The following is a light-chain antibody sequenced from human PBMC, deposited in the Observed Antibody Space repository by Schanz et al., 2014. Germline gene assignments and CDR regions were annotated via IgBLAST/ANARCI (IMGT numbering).Light chain of an antibody. V-gene: IGLV2-14*02. CDR2: DVN. Sequence: SALTQPASVSGSPGQSITISCTGTSNDVGSSYLVSWYQQHPGKAPKLMIFDVNQRPSGVPDRFSGSKSGNTASLTVSGLQAEDEADYYCSSYGGNLGVFGTGTKLTVL. J-gene: IGLJ1*01. CDR1: SNDVGSSYL. CDR3: SSYGGNLGV.